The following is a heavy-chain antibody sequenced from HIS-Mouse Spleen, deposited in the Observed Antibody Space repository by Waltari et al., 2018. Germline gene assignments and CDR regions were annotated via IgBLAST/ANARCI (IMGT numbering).Heavy chain of an antibody. CDR1: GVTFSSAW. D-gene: IGHD7-27*01. J-gene: IGHJ3*02. V-gene: IGHV3-15*01. Sequence: EVQLVRSGGGLVKPGGSLRPSWSASGVTFSSAWMRGVGRAPGKGLEWVGRIKSKTDGGTTDYAAPVKGRFTISRDDSKNTLYLQMNSLKTEDTAVYYCTTGDWGDAFDIWGQGTMVTVSS. CDR2: IKSKTDGGTT. CDR3: TTGDWGDAFDI.